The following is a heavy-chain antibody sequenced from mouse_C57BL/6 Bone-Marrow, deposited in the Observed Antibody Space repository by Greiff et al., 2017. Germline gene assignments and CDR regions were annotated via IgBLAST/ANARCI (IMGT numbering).Heavy chain of an antibody. CDR2: IWGGGST. J-gene: IGHJ1*03. Sequence: VQLQESGPGLMAPSQSLSITCTVSGFSLTSYGVDWVRQPPGKGLEWLGVIWGGGSTNYNSALMSRLSISKDNSKSQVFLKMTSLQTYDTAMYYCAKHSYCGSSYCYFDVWGTGTTVTVSS. V-gene: IGHV2-9*01. CDR1: GFSLTSYG. D-gene: IGHD1-1*01. CDR3: AKHSYCGSSYCYFDV.